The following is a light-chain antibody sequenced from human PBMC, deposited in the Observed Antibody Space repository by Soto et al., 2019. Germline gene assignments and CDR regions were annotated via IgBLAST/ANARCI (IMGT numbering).Light chain of an antibody. CDR3: SSYISRSRV. CDR1: SSDVCGYNY. J-gene: IGLJ1*01. Sequence: ALTQPASVSGSPGQSVTISCTGTSSDVCGYNYVSWYQQHPGKAPKLMIYEVSNRPSGVSNRFSGSKSGNTASLTISGLQAEDEADYYCSSYISRSRVFGTGTKVT. V-gene: IGLV2-14*01. CDR2: EVS.